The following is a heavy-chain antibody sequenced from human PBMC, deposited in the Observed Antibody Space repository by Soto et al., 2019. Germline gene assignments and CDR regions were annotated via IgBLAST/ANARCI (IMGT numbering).Heavy chain of an antibody. D-gene: IGHD3-10*01. CDR1: GFSLSTHTVG. V-gene: IGHV2-5*02. CDR2: IYWDEDK. CDR3: APIVPFYYRGYNFEF. J-gene: IGHJ4*02. Sequence: QITLKESGPTLVKPTQTLTLTCTFSGFSLSTHTVGVAWIRQPPGKALEWLALIYWDEDKRYSPSLKSRLTTPQDTPKNPVVLKMNNMDPVDTATYYCAPIVPFYYRGYNFEFWGQGILVTVSS.